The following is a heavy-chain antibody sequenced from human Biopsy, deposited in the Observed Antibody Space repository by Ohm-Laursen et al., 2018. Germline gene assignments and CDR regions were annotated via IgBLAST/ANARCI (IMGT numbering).Heavy chain of an antibody. CDR3: AKDLEQVTAAIGY. Sequence: SLRLSCTASGFTFDDYAMHWVRQAPGKGLEWVSGITWNSGSIGYADSVKGRFSIFRDNAKHSLYLQMNSLRAEDTALYYCAKDLEQVTAAIGYWGQGTLVTVSS. J-gene: IGHJ4*02. CDR2: ITWNSGSI. V-gene: IGHV3-9*01. D-gene: IGHD2-21*02. CDR1: GFTFDDYA.